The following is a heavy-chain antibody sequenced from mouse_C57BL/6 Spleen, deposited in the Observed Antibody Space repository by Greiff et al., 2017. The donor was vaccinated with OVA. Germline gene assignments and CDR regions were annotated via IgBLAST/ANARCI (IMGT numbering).Heavy chain of an antibody. CDR2: ISSGSSTI. CDR1: GFTFSDYG. Sequence: EVQGVESGGGLVKPGGSLKLSCAASGFTFSDYGMHWVRQAPEKGLEWVAYISSGSSTIYYADTVKGRITISRDNAKNTLFLQMTGLRSEDTAMYYCARAITTGYFDVWGTGTTVTVSS. J-gene: IGHJ1*03. D-gene: IGHD1-1*01. V-gene: IGHV5-17*01. CDR3: ARAITTGYFDV.